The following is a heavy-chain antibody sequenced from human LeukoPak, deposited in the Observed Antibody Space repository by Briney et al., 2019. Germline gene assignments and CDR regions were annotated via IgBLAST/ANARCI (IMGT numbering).Heavy chain of an antibody. CDR2: TSSSSSYI. D-gene: IGHD3-10*01. CDR3: AREGVTMVRGTFDY. CDR1: GFTFSSYS. Sequence: KTGGSLRLSCAASGFTFSSYSMNWVRQAPGKGLEWVSSTSSSSSYIYYADSVKGRFTISRDNAKNSLYLQMNSLRAEDTAVYYCAREGVTMVRGTFDYWGQGTLVTVSS. V-gene: IGHV3-21*01. J-gene: IGHJ4*02.